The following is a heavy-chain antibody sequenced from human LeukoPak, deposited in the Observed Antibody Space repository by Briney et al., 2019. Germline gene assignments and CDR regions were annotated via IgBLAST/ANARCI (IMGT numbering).Heavy chain of an antibody. CDR2: INSDGSST. CDR1: GFTFSSYW. V-gene: IGHV3-74*01. J-gene: IGHJ4*02. D-gene: IGHD6-19*01. CDR3: ARSVGSSGWYYFDY. Sequence: GGSLRLSCAASGFTFSSYWMHWVRQAPGKGLVWVSRINSDGSSTSYADSVKGRFTISRDNAKNTPYLQMNSLRAEDTAVYYCARSVGSSGWYYFDYWGQGTLVTVSS.